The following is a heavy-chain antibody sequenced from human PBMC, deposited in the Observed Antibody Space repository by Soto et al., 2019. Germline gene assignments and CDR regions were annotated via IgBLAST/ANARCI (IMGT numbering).Heavy chain of an antibody. CDR3: ARGAGYDFWSGYQYYYYYMDV. J-gene: IGHJ6*03. D-gene: IGHD3-3*01. CDR1: GGSFSGYY. V-gene: IGHV4-34*01. CDR2: INHSGST. Sequence: ASETLSLTCAVYGGSFSGYYWSWIRQPPGKGLEWIGEINHSGSTNYNPSLKSRVTISVDTSKNQFSLKLSSVTAADTAVYYCARGAGYDFWSGYQYYYYYMDVWGKGTTVTV.